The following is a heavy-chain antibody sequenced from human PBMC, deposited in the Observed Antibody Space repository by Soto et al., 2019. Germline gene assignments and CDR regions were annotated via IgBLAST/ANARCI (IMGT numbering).Heavy chain of an antibody. J-gene: IGHJ3*02. V-gene: IGHV3-23*01. CDR2: ISGSGGST. Sequence: EVQLLESGGGLVQPGGSLRLSCAASGFTFSSYAMSWVRQAPGKGLEWVSAISGSGGSTYYADSVKGRFTISRDNSKNTLYLQMNSLRAEDTAVYYCAKDPLIVVVHSFSDAFDIWGQGTMVTVSS. CDR3: AKDPLIVVVHSFSDAFDI. CDR1: GFTFSSYA. D-gene: IGHD3-22*01.